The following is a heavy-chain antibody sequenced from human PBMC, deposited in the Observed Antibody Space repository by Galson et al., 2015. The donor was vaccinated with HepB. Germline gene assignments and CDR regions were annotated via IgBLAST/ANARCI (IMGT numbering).Heavy chain of an antibody. J-gene: IGHJ4*02. CDR1: GFSFTNSR. CDR3: ATPPGGANYYS. V-gene: IGHV5-10-1*01. Sequence: QSGAEVKKPGESLRISCTGSGFSFTNSRITWVRQMPGRGLEWMGRIDPSDSYTNYSPSFQGNVTISADKSISTAYLQWTTLKASDTAMYYCATPPGGANYYSWGQGTLVTVSS. D-gene: IGHD2-8*01. CDR2: IDPSDSYT.